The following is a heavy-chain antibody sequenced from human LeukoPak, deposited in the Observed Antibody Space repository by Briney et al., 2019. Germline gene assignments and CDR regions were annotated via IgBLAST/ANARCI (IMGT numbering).Heavy chain of an antibody. D-gene: IGHD3-10*01. CDR3: ASVRRGFGESSKYYAYYYMGV. CDR1: GGSFSGYY. Sequence: SETLSLTCAVYGGSFSGYYWSWIRQPPRKGLEWIGEINHSGSTNYNPSLKSRVTISVGTSKNQFSLKLSSVTAADTAVYYCASVRRGFGESSKYYAYYYMGVWGKGTTVTISS. V-gene: IGHV4-34*01. J-gene: IGHJ6*03. CDR2: INHSGST.